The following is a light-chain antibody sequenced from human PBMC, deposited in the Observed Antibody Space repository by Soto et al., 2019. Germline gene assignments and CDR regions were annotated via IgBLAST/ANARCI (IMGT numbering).Light chain of an antibody. CDR3: SSYTSNNFYV. J-gene: IGLJ1*01. V-gene: IGLV2-14*01. Sequence: QSVLTQPASVSGCPGQSITISCTGTGSDINAYNYVSWYQQHPGKAPKLMIYEVGDRPSGLSNRFSGSKSGHTASLTISRLQAEEEADYYCSSYTSNNFYVFGTGTKVTAL. CDR2: EVG. CDR1: GSDINAYNY.